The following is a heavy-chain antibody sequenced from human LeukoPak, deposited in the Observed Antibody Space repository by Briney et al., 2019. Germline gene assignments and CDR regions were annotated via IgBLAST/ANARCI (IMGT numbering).Heavy chain of an antibody. V-gene: IGHV1-46*01. J-gene: IGHJ4*02. D-gene: IGHD3-3*01. CDR3: ATRNAMDYDFWSGPTDY. Sequence: ASVKVSCKASEYTFTSYYMHWVRQAPEQGLEWMGIINPSGASTNYAQKFQGRVTMTRDTSTSTVYMELSSLRSEDTAVYYCATRNAMDYDFWSGPTDYWGQGTLVTVSS. CDR2: INPSGAST. CDR1: EYTFTSYY.